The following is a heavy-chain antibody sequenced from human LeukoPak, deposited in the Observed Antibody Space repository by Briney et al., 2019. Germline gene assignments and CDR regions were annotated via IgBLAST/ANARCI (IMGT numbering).Heavy chain of an antibody. D-gene: IGHD2-2*02. J-gene: IGHJ6*02. CDR3: ARAIPYGMDV. V-gene: IGHV4-59*08. Sequence: PSETLSLTCTVSGGSISSYYWSWIRQPPGKGLEWIGYIYYSGSTNYNPSLKSRVTISVDTSKNQFSLKLSSVTAADTAVYHCARAIPYGMDVWGQGTLVTVSS. CDR2: IYYSGST. CDR1: GGSISSYY.